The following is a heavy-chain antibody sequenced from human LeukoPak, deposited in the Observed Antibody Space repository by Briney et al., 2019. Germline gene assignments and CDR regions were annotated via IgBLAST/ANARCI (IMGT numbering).Heavy chain of an antibody. Sequence: PGGSLRLSCAASGFTFSSYAMHWVRQAPGKGLEWVAVISYDGSNKYYADSVKGRFTISRDNSKNTLYLQMNSLRAEDTAVYYCARDPSYYYYFDYWGQGTLVTVSS. CDR1: GFTFSSYA. J-gene: IGHJ4*02. CDR3: ARDPSYYYYFDY. V-gene: IGHV3-30-3*01. CDR2: ISYDGSNK. D-gene: IGHD1-26*01.